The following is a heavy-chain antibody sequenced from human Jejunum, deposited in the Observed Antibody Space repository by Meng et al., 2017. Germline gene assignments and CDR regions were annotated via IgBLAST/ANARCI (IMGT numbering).Heavy chain of an antibody. D-gene: IGHD6-19*01. CDR2: INTNTGNP. CDR3: ARLSWGVTGNDY. V-gene: IGHV7-4-1*02. CDR1: GYPFTIYS. J-gene: IGHJ4*02. Sequence: LVHCGSELEHLWVSVKVSCKSFGYPFTIYSRNWVRQVPGQGLEWMGWINTNTGNPTYAQGFTGRFVFSLDTSVNTAYLQISSLKAEDTAVYYCARLSWGVTGNDYWGQGTLVTVSS.